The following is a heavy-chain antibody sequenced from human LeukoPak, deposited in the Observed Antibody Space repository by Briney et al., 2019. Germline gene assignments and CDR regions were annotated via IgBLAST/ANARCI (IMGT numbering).Heavy chain of an antibody. J-gene: IGHJ5*02. CDR2: ISWNSGSI. CDR3: EKDYDSSVYVLGPWSAP. Sequence: SGGSLRLSCAASGFTFDDYAMHWVRQAPGKGLEWVSGISWNSGSIGYADSVKGRFTISRDNAKNSLYLQMNSLRAEDTALYYCEKDYDSSVYVLGPWSAPWGREPLVTVSS. CDR1: GFTFDDYA. V-gene: IGHV3-9*01. D-gene: IGHD3-22*01.